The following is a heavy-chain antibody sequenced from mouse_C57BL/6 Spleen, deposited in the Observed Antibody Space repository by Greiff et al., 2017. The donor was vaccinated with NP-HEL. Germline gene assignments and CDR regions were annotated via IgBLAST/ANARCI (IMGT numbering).Heavy chain of an antibody. J-gene: IGHJ4*01. CDR1: GYTFTSYW. D-gene: IGHD2-5*01. Sequence: QVQLQQPGAELVRPGSSVKLSCKASGYTFTSYWMHWVKQRPIQGLEWIGNIDPSDSETHYNQKFKDKATLTVDKSSSTAYMQLSSLTSEDSAVYYCARGSYYSNYGYYAMDYWGQGTSVTVSS. CDR3: ARGSYYSNYGYYAMDY. CDR2: IDPSDSET. V-gene: IGHV1-52*01.